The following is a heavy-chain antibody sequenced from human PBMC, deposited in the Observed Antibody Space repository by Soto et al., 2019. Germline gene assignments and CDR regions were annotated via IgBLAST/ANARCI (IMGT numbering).Heavy chain of an antibody. Sequence: GGSLRLSCSASGFTFSSYAMHWVRQARGKGLEYVSAISSNGGSTYYADSVKGRFTISRDNSKNTLYLQMSSLRAEDTAVYYCVKDLSPPEPFSYYDFWSGPIDYWGQGTLVTVSS. D-gene: IGHD3-3*01. CDR3: VKDLSPPEPFSYYDFWSGPIDY. CDR2: ISSNGGST. CDR1: GFTFSSYA. V-gene: IGHV3-64D*08. J-gene: IGHJ4*02.